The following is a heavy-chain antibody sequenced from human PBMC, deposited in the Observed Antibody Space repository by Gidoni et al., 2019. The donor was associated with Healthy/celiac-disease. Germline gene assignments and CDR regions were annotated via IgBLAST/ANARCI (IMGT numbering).Heavy chain of an antibody. CDR2: IIPIFGTA. D-gene: IGHD3-3*01. CDR1: GGTFSSYA. Sequence: QVQLVQSGAEVKKPGSSVKVSCTASGGTFSSYAISWVRQAPGQGLEWMGGIIPIFGTANYAQKFQGRVTITADKSTSTAYMELSSLRSEDTAVYYCARDLRTIFGVVILSGWFDPWGQGTLVTVSS. J-gene: IGHJ5*02. V-gene: IGHV1-69*06. CDR3: ARDLRTIFGVVILSGWFDP.